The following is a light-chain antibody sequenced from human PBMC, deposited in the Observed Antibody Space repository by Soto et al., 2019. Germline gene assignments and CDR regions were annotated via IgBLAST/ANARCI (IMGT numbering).Light chain of an antibody. CDR2: AAS. V-gene: IGKV1-39*01. CDR1: QTISTY. Sequence: DIQMTQSPSSLSASVGDRVTITCRASQTISTYLYWYQQKPGKAPKLLIYAASSLQSGVPSRFGGSGSGTDFTLTISSLQPEDFATYYCQQSYSFPFTFGQGTKLEIK. CDR3: QQSYSFPFT. J-gene: IGKJ2*01.